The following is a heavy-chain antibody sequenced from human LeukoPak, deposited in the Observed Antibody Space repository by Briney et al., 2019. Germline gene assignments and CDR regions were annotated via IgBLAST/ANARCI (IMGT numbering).Heavy chain of an antibody. Sequence: SETLSLTCGVYGTSIMSSHWWSWARQPPGKGLEWIGEIYHGGTTNYNPSLKGRVTMSLDISNNQISLHLTSVTAADTAVYYCATYFYGDYAVYYFDYWGQGTLVTVSS. CDR1: GTSIMSSHW. CDR2: IYHGGTT. J-gene: IGHJ4*02. CDR3: ATYFYGDYAVYYFDY. V-gene: IGHV4-4*02. D-gene: IGHD4-17*01.